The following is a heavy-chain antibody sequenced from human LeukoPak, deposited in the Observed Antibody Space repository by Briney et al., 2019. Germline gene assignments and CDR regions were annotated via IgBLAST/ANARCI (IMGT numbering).Heavy chain of an antibody. Sequence: ASVKVSCKASGYTFTSYGISWVRQAPGQGLEWMGWISAYNGNTNYAQKLQGRVTMATDTSTSTAYMELRSLRSDDTAVYYCARDGTYYDFWSGYLTYYYYYMDVWGKGTTVTVSS. D-gene: IGHD3-3*01. CDR2: ISAYNGNT. CDR1: GYTFTSYG. CDR3: ARDGTYYDFWSGYLTYYYYYMDV. V-gene: IGHV1-18*01. J-gene: IGHJ6*03.